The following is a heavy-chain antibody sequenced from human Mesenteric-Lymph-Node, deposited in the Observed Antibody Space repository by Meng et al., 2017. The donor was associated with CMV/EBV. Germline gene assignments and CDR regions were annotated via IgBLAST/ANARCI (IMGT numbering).Heavy chain of an antibody. Sequence: ASVKVSCKASGYTFTGYYMHWVRQAPGQGLEWMGRINLDSGDTNYAQKFQGRVTMTRDTSISTAYMELSRLRSDDTAVYYCARDLVVVVAATPYYYYYGMDVWGQGTTVTVSS. D-gene: IGHD2-15*01. CDR2: INLDSGDT. V-gene: IGHV1-2*02. CDR3: ARDLVVVVAATPYYYYYGMDV. J-gene: IGHJ6*02. CDR1: GYTFTGYY.